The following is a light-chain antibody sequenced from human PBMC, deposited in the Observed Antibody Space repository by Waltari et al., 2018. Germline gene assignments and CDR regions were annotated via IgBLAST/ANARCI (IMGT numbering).Light chain of an antibody. CDR3: QQRSNWPLLT. CDR2: EAS. Sequence: EIVLTQSPATLSLSPGERATLYCRASQSVSSYLAWYQQKPGQAPRLLIYEASKRATGIPARFSGGGSGTDFTLTISSLEPEDFAVYYCQQRSNWPLLTFGGGTKVEIK. CDR1: QSVSSY. V-gene: IGKV3-11*01. J-gene: IGKJ4*01.